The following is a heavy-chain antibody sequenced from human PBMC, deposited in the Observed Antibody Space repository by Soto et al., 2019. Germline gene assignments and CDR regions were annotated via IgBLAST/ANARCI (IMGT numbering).Heavy chain of an antibody. Sequence: EVQLVESGGGLVKPGGSLRLSCTASGFAFNTYSMNWVRQAPGKGLEWVSSINEDSTYIYYADSLRGRITISRDNAKDSLFLQMNSQRPDDTAVYYWVRDLGRYFRSGYMDLWGDGATVTVSS. J-gene: IGHJ6*03. CDR1: GFAFNTYS. CDR3: VRDLGRYFRSGYMDL. D-gene: IGHD3-9*01. CDR2: INEDSTYI. V-gene: IGHV3-21*02.